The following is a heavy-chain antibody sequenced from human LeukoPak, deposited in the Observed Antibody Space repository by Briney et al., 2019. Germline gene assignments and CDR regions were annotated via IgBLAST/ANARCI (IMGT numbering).Heavy chain of an antibody. CDR1: GFTFSSYG. V-gene: IGHV3-30*18. J-gene: IGHJ3*02. CDR2: ISYDGSHQ. D-gene: IGHD5-24*01. CDR3: AKREGFMGTVTHDAFDI. Sequence: GGSLRLSCAASGFTFSSYGMHWVRQAPGKGLEWVAVISYDGSHQYYADSVKGRFTISRDKSENTLYPQMNSLRAEDTAVYYCAKREGFMGTVTHDAFDIWGQGTVVIVS.